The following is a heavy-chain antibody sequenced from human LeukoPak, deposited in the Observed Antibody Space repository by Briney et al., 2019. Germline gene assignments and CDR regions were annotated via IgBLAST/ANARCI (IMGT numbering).Heavy chain of an antibody. CDR3: ARDSSKAYRLLLHYFDY. Sequence: GGSLRLSCAASGFTFSNYGVHWVRQAPGKGLEWVSFIRFDGSNKYYADSVKGRFTISRDSSKNTLYLQMNSLRAEDTAVYYCARDSSKAYRLLLHYFDYWGQGTLVTVSS. D-gene: IGHD2-2*01. CDR2: IRFDGSNK. V-gene: IGHV3-30*02. J-gene: IGHJ4*02. CDR1: GFTFSNYG.